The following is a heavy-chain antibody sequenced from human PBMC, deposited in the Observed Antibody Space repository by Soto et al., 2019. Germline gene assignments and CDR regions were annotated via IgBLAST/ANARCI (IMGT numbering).Heavy chain of an antibody. V-gene: IGHV4-4*07. CDR2: VYTSGST. Sequence: QVQLQESGPGLVRPSETLSLTCTVSGGSINNYYWSLIRQPAGKGLEWIGRVYTSGSTNYNPSLKSRVTMSVDTSNNQFSLRVSSVTAADTAIYYCARGPPFDPWGQGTLVTVSS. J-gene: IGHJ5*02. CDR1: GGSINNYY. CDR3: ARGPPFDP.